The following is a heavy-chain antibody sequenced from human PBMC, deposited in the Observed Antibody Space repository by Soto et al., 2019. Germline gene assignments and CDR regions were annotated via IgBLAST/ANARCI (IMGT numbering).Heavy chain of an antibody. Sequence: SETLSLTCAVYGVSFSGYYWSWIRHPPGKGLEWIGEINRSGSTNYNPSLKSRVTISVDTSKNQFSLKLSSVTAADTAVYYCARGDLGYCSGGSCSSEYFQHWGQGTLVTVSS. J-gene: IGHJ1*01. V-gene: IGHV4-34*01. CDR2: INRSGST. D-gene: IGHD2-15*01. CDR3: ARGDLGYCSGGSCSSEYFQH. CDR1: GVSFSGYY.